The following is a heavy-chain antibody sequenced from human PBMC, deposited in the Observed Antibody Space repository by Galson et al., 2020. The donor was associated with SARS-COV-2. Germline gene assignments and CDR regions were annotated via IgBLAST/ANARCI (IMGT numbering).Heavy chain of an antibody. Sequence: SQTLSLTCTVSGGSISSGGYYWSWIRQHPGKGLEWIGYIYYSGSTYYNPSLKSRVTISVDTSKNQFSLKLSSVTAADMAVYYCARVKRITIFGVVGWFDPWGQGTLVTVSS. CDR3: ARVKRITIFGVVGWFDP. D-gene: IGHD3-3*01. CDR2: IYYSGST. CDR1: GGSISSGGYY. V-gene: IGHV4-31*03. J-gene: IGHJ5*02.